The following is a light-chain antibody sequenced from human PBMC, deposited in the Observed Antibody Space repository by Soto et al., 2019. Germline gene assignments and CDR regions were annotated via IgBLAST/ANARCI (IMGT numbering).Light chain of an antibody. Sequence: QSVLTQPPAASGAPALKVTISGSGSSSNIGSNAVNWYQQVPGTAPKLLIYSDDQRPSWVPDRFSGSKSGTSASLAISGLQAEDEADYICAAWTDNLTGPSYVFGTGTKVTVL. CDR2: SDD. CDR1: SSNIGSNA. CDR3: AAWTDNLTGPSYV. J-gene: IGLJ1*01. V-gene: IGLV1-44*01.